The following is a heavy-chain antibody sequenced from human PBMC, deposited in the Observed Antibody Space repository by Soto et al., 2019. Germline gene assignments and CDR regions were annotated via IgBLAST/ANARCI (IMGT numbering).Heavy chain of an antibody. CDR2: IYWDDDK. CDR1: GFSLSTSGVG. Sequence: SGPTLVNPTQTLTLTCTFSGFSLSTSGVGVGWIRQPPGKALEWLALIYWDDDKRYSPSLKSRLTITKDTSKNQVVLTMTNMDPVDTATYYCALDIVVVPAAMIPWLRPDAFDIWGQGTMVTVSS. CDR3: ALDIVVVPAAMIPWLRPDAFDI. J-gene: IGHJ3*02. V-gene: IGHV2-5*02. D-gene: IGHD2-2*01.